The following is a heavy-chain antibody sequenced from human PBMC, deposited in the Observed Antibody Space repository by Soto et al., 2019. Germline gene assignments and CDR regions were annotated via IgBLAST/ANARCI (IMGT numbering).Heavy chain of an antibody. Sequence: QVPLVQSGAEMKKPGASVKISCKASGYTFKRFGVNWVRQAPGRGLEWLGWISPYNGDTKYAEKFQGRVTMTSDTPTATAYMELTSLRSDDTAVYYCAVRYCFVDVCLTPGVFDPDVWGQGTTVIVAS. D-gene: IGHD2-15*01. J-gene: IGHJ6*02. CDR3: AVRYCFVDVCLTPGVFDPDV. V-gene: IGHV1-18*01. CDR1: GYTFKRFG. CDR2: ISPYNGDT.